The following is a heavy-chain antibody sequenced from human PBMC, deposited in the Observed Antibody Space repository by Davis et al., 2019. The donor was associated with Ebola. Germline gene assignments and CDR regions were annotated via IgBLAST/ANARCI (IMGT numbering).Heavy chain of an antibody. CDR1: GGSITSGPYY. CDR3: ARRGKILLWFGELTDWFDP. CDR2: IYYSGST. V-gene: IGHV4-39*01. J-gene: IGHJ5*02. Sequence: SETLSLTCTVSGGSITSGPYYWGWIRQPPRKGLEWIGSIYYSGSTYYNPSLKSRVTISVDTSKNQFSLKLSSVTAADTAVYYCARRGKILLWFGELTDWFDPWGQGTLVTVSS. D-gene: IGHD3-10*01.